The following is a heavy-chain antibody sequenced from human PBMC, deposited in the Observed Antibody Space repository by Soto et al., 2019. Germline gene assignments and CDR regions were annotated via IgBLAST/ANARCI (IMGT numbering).Heavy chain of an antibody. J-gene: IGHJ5*02. CDR3: ARENVEDWFDP. CDR1: GYTFTSYG. D-gene: IGHD2-21*01. V-gene: IGHV1-18*01. Sequence: ASVKVSCKASGYTFTSYGISWVRQAPGQGLEWMGWISAYNGNTNYAQKLQGRVTMTIDTSTSTAYMELRSLRSADTAVYYCARENVEDWFDPWGQGTLVTVSS. CDR2: ISAYNGNT.